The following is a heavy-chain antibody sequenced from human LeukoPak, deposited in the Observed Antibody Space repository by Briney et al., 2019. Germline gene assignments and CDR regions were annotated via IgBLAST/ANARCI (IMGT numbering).Heavy chain of an antibody. V-gene: IGHV4-59*01. Sequence: SETLSLTCTVSGGSISSYYWSWIRQPPGKGLEWIGYIYYSGSTTYNPSLKSRVTISVDTSNNQFSLKLSSVTAADTAVYYCARGAVVIALSFDIWGQGTMVTVSS. D-gene: IGHD2-21*01. CDR2: IYYSGST. CDR1: GGSISSYY. CDR3: ARGAVVIALSFDI. J-gene: IGHJ3*02.